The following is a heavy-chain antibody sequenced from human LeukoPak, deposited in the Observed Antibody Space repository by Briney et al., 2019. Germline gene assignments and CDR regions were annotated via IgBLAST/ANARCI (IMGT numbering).Heavy chain of an antibody. CDR2: FYYSGST. J-gene: IGHJ6*03. D-gene: IGHD3-22*01. V-gene: IGHV4-59*11. Sequence: SETLSLTCTVSGGSISSHYWSWIRQPPGKGLEWIGYFYYSGSTNYNPSLKSRVTISVDTSKNQFSLKLSSVTAADTAVYYCARASGSHDSSGYYRHHLYYCYYYMDVWGKGTTVTVSS. CDR1: GGSISSHY. CDR3: ARASGSHDSSGYYRHHLYYCYYYMDV.